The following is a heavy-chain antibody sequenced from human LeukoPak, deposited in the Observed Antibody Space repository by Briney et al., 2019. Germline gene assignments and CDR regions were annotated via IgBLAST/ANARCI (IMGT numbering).Heavy chain of an antibody. CDR2: IYSGGST. CDR3: ARSDSSGYYYPDY. J-gene: IGHJ4*02. Sequence: GGSLRLSCAASGFTVSSNYMSWVRQAPGKGLEWVSVIYSGGSTYYADSVKGRFTISRQTSKNTLYLQMSSLRSEDTAVYYCARSDSSGYYYPDYWGQGTLVTVSS. CDR1: GFTVSSNY. D-gene: IGHD3-22*01. V-gene: IGHV3-53*04.